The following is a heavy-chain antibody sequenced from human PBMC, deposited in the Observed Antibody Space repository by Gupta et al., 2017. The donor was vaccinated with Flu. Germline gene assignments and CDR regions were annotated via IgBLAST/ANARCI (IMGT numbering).Heavy chain of an antibody. V-gene: IGHV3-23*01. CDR3: ARDRKIVVIGEPDL. J-gene: IGHJ4*02. CDR2: ISGGGSEI. D-gene: IGHD3-22*01. Sequence: EVQMLESGGGLVEPGGSLRLSCVVSGFTFRSFAMTWVRQAPGKGLEWVSAISGGGSEIYHADSGRGRFTIARDNSKKNLYLQMKSLKVDETALYYCARDRKIVVIGEPDLCGQGTLVTVSS. CDR1: GFTFRSFA.